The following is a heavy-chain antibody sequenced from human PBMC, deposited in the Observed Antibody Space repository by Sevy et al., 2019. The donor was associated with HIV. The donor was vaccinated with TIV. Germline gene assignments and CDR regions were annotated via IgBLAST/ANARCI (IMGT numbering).Heavy chain of an antibody. D-gene: IGHD3-10*02. Sequence: GGSLRLSCAASGFTFNNYAMNWVRQAPGNGLEWVSVISGSGSYTYYADSVKGRFTISRDTSKNTLYLQMNSLRAEDTAVYYCAKEKEMSMYYFHSSGQGTMVTVSS. V-gene: IGHV3-23*01. CDR3: AKEKEMSMYYFHS. CDR2: ISGSGSYT. CDR1: GFTFNNYA. J-gene: IGHJ4*02.